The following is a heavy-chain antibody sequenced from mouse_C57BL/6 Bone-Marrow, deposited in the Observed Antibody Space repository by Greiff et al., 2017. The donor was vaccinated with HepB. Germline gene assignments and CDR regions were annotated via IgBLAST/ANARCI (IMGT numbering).Heavy chain of an antibody. Sequence: VQLQQSGAELVKHGASVKLSCKASGYTFTEYTIHWVKQRSGQGLEWIGWVYPGSGSIKYNEKFKDKATLTADKSSSTVYMELSRLTSEDSAVYFCARHEAELGRTFYFDYWGQGTTLTVSS. CDR1: GYTFTEYT. CDR3: ARHEAELGRTFYFDY. CDR2: VYPGSGSI. D-gene: IGHD4-1*01. V-gene: IGHV1-62-2*01. J-gene: IGHJ2*01.